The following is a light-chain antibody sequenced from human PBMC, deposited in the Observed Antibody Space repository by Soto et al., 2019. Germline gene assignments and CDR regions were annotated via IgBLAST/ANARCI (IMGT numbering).Light chain of an antibody. CDR2: AAS. J-gene: IGKJ4*01. CDR3: QQLNSYPLT. V-gene: IGKV1-9*01. Sequence: DIQLTQSPSFLSASVGDRVTITCRASQCISSDLAWYHQKPGKAPKLLIYAASTVQSGVPSRFSGSGSGTEFTLTISSLQPEDFATYYCQQLNSYPLTFGGGTKVEIK. CDR1: QCISSD.